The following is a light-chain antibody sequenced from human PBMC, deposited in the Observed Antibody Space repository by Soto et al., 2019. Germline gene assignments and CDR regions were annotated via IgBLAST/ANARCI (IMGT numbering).Light chain of an antibody. V-gene: IGKV3D-20*01. CDR3: QQYSTSPRT. CDR2: DAS. Sequence: EIVLTQSPATLSLSLGERATLSCGAGESVTSGHLAWYQQKPGLAPRLLIYDASIRATDIPDRFSGSGSETDFTLTISRLEPEDCAVYYCQQYSTSPRTFGQGTKVEIK. J-gene: IGKJ1*01. CDR1: ESVTSGH.